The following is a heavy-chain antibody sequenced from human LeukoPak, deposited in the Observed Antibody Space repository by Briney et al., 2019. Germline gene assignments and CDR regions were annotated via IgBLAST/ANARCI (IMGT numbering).Heavy chain of an antibody. V-gene: IGHV1-46*01. CDR1: GYTFTSYY. J-gene: IGHJ6*03. Sequence: ASVKVSCKASGYTFTSYYMHWVRQAPGQGLEWMGIINPSGGSTSYAQKFQGRVTMTRDMSACTVYMELSSLRSEDTAVYYCARGSYDYYYMDVWGKGTTVTVSS. CDR2: INPSGGST. D-gene: IGHD3-16*01. CDR3: ARGSYDYYYMDV.